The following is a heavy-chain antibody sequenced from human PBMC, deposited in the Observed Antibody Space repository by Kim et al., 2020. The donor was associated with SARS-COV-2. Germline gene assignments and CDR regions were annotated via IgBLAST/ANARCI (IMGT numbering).Heavy chain of an antibody. J-gene: IGHJ5*02. V-gene: IGHV3-7*01. Sequence: EGSQRYYLDSVKGRFTSSRDNAKNSLYLQMDSLRAEDTALYYCAGGLTGDPNWFDPWGQGTLVTVSS. CDR2: EGSQR. D-gene: IGHD2-8*01. CDR3: AGGLTGDPNWFDP.